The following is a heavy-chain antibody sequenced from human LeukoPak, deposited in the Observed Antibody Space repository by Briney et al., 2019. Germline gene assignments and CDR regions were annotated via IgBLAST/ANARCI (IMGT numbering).Heavy chain of an antibody. V-gene: IGHV1-18*01. D-gene: IGHD3-16*01. CDR3: ARGPSLGLYTGGMEAFDI. J-gene: IGHJ3*02. CDR1: GYTFTSYA. CDR2: ISTYNGNT. Sequence: ASVKVSCKASGYTFTSYAITWVRQAPGQGLEWMGWISTYNGNTNSAQKFQGRVTMTTDTSTSTAYMELRSLRSDDTAVYYCARGPSLGLYTGGMEAFDIWGQGTMVTVSS.